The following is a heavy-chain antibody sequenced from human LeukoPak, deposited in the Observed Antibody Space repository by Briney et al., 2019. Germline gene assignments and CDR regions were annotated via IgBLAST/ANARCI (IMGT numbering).Heavy chain of an antibody. D-gene: IGHD3-10*01. CDR3: ARGPSGSGSYGSFYYYYYYMDV. CDR1: GYTFTGYY. CDR2: INPNSGGT. V-gene: IGHV1-2*02. J-gene: IGHJ6*03. Sequence: ASVKVSCKASGYTFTGYYMHWVRQAPGKGLEWMGWINPNSGGTNYAQKFQGRVTMTRDTSISTAYMELSRLRSDDTAVYYCARGPSGSGSYGSFYYYYYYMDVWGKGTTVTVSS.